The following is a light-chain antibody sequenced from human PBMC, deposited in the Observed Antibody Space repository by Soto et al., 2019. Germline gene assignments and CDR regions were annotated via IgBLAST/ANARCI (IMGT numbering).Light chain of an antibody. J-gene: IGKJ1*01. CDR1: PSVSSDY. Sequence: EIVLTQSPATLSLSPGERATLSCRASPSVSSDYLAWYQQKPGQAPSLLICGGSSRANGIPDKSSGTGSGTDFTLTISRLEPEDCAVYYCQQYDDVETFGQGNKGEIK. CDR3: QQYDDVET. CDR2: GGS. V-gene: IGKV3-20*01.